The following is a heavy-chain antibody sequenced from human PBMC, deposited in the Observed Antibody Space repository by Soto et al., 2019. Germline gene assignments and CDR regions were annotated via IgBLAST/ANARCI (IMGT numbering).Heavy chain of an antibody. V-gene: IGHV5-10-1*01. CDR2: IDPSDSYT. D-gene: IGHD6-13*01. J-gene: IGHJ6*02. CDR1: GYSFTGYW. CDR3: ARPSQQLVLSYYYYGMDV. Sequence: GASLKISSNGSGYSFTGYWISWVRQMPWKGQEWMGRIDPSDSYTNYSPSFQGHVTISADKSISTDYLQWSSLKASDTAMYYCARPSQQLVLSYYYYGMDVWGQGTRVTVSS.